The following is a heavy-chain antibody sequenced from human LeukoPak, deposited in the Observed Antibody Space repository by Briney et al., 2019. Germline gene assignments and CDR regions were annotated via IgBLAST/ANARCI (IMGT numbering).Heavy chain of an antibody. CDR2: IYSGGST. CDR1: GFTVSSNY. D-gene: IGHD3-3*01. V-gene: IGHV3-53*01. J-gene: IGHJ4*02. Sequence: PGGSLRLSCAASGFTVSSNYMSWVRQAPGKGLEWVSVIYSGGSTYYADSVKGRFTISRDNSKNTLYLQMNSLRAEDTAVYYCARSRSGYYGDVDYWGQGTLVTVSS. CDR3: ARSRSGYYGDVDY.